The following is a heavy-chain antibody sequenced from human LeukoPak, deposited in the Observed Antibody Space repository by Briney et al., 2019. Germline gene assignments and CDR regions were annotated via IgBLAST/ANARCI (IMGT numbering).Heavy chain of an antibody. CDR3: ARDSGAVAGYNFDY. D-gene: IGHD6-19*01. Sequence: GGSLRLSCAASGFTFSNYAMSWVRQAPGKGLEWVSTLSGSGGSTYYADSVKGRFTISRDNSKNTLYLQMGSLRAEDMAVYYCARDSGAVAGYNFDYWGQGTLVTVSS. V-gene: IGHV3-23*01. CDR2: LSGSGGST. CDR1: GFTFSNYA. J-gene: IGHJ4*02.